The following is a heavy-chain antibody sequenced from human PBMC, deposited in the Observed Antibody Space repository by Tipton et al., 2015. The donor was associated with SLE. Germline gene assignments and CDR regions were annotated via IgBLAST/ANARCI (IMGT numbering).Heavy chain of an antibody. CDR2: IYYSGST. J-gene: IGHJ4*02. Sequence: LRLSCTVSGGSTSSYYWSWIRQPPGKGLEWIGYIYYSGSTNYNPSLKSRVTISVDTSKNQFSLKLSSVTAADTAVYYCARGGSGYYTGFGYWGQGTLVTVSS. V-gene: IGHV4-59*12. D-gene: IGHD3-3*01. CDR3: ARGGSGYYTGFGY. CDR1: GGSTSSYY.